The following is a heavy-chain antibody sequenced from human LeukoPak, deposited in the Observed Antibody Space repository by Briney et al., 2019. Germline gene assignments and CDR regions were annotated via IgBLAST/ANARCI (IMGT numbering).Heavy chain of an antibody. CDR2: IKQDGSEK. Sequence: GGSLRLSCAASGFTFSSYWMSWVRQAPGKGLEWVANIKQDGSEKYYVDSVKGRFTISRDNSKNSLYLQMNSLRTEDTALYYCAKAIAVADGYFDYWGQGTLVTVSS. V-gene: IGHV3-7*03. CDR3: AKAIAVADGYFDY. J-gene: IGHJ4*02. D-gene: IGHD6-19*01. CDR1: GFTFSSYW.